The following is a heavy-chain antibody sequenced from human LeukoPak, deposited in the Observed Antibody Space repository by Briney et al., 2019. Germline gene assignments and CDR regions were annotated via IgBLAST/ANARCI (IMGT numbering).Heavy chain of an antibody. D-gene: IGHD3-9*01. CDR3: ATSLYLTYFDY. V-gene: IGHV5-51*01. CDR2: IYPSDSDT. CDR1: GYSFTSYW. J-gene: IGHJ4*02. Sequence: GESLKISCKGSGYSFTSYWIGRLRQMPGKGLEWMGIIYPSDSDTSYSPSFQGQVTLSADKSIRTAYLQWSSLKASDTAMYYCATSLYLTYFDYWGQGTLVTVSS.